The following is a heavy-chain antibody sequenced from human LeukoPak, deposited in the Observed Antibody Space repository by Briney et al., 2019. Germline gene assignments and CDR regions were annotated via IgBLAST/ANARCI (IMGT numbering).Heavy chain of an antibody. J-gene: IGHJ4*02. V-gene: IGHV3-23*01. CDR1: GFTFSSYA. Sequence: RAGGSLRLSCAASGFTFSSYAMSWVRQAPGKGLEWVSAISGSGGSTYYADSVKGRFTISRDNSKNTLYLQMNSLRAEDTAVYYCAKETNDSSGYYYVFWGQGTLVTVSS. CDR3: AKETNDSSGYYYVF. D-gene: IGHD3-22*01. CDR2: ISGSGGST.